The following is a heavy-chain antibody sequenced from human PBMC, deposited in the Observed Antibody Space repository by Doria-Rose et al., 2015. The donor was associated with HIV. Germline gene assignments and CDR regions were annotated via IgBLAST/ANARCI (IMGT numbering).Heavy chain of an antibody. D-gene: IGHD6-13*01. CDR1: GVSLSSPGMG. V-gene: IGHV2-26*01. CDR2: IFSDDER. CDR3: ARIKSSRWYHKYYFDF. J-gene: IGHJ4*02. Sequence: QVTLKEFGPVLVKPTETLTLTCTVSGVSLSSPGMGVSWIRQPPGKALEWLANIFSDDERSYTTSLKSRLTITRGTSKSQVVLTMTDMDPVDTATYYCARIKSSRWYHKYYFDFWGQGALVIVSA.